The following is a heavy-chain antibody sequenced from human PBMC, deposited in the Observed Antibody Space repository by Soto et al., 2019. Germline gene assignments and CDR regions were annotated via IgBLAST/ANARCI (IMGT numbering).Heavy chain of an antibody. CDR2: ISAYNGNT. D-gene: IGHD3-3*01. Sequence: GASVKVSCKASGYTFTSYGISWVRQAPGQGLEWMGWISAYNGNTNYAQKLQGRVTMTTDTSTSTAYMELRSLRSDDTAVYYCASSSTPVTIFGVVINPDAFDIWGQGTIVTVS. V-gene: IGHV1-18*01. CDR3: ASSSTPVTIFGVVINPDAFDI. J-gene: IGHJ3*02. CDR1: GYTFTSYG.